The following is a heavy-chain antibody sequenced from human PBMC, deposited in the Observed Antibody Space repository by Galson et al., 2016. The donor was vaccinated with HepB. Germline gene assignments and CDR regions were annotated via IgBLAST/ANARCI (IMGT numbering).Heavy chain of an antibody. J-gene: IGHJ4*02. CDR1: GFTFTKYTITRYA. CDR3: AIGYSSDPFDY. CDR2: INVGYGNT. Sequence: SVKVSCKASGFTFTKYTITRYALNWVRQAPGQRLEWMGWINVGYGNTKYSQTFQGRVTITRDTSASTAYLELRSLRYEDTGVYYCAIGYSSDPFDYWGQGTLVTVSS. V-gene: IGHV1-3*01. D-gene: IGHD6-19*01.